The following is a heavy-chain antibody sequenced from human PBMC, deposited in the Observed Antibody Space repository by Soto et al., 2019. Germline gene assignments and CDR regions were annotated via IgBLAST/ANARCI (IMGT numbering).Heavy chain of an antibody. CDR1: GYTFTSYY. D-gene: IGHD3-9*01. CDR3: ARGELLRYFVY. Sequence: QVQLVQSGAEVKKPGASVKVSCKASGYTFTSYYMHWVRQATGQGLEWMGIINPSGGSTSYAQKFQGRVTTTRDTSTSTVYMELSSLRSEDTAVYYCARGELLRYFVYWGQGTLVTVSS. CDR2: INPSGGST. J-gene: IGHJ4*02. V-gene: IGHV1-46*01.